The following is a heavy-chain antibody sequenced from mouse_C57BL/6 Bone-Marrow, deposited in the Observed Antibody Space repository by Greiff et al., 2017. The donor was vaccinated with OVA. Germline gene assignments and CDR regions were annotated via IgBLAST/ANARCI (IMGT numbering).Heavy chain of an antibody. Sequence: QVQLQQPGAELEKPGASVKLSCKASGYTFTSYWMQWVKQRPGQGLEWIGEIDPSDSYTNYNQKFKGKATLTVDTSSSTAYMQLSSLTSEDSAVYYCARIYDGYLAWFAYWGQGTLVTVSA. CDR3: ARIYDGYLAWFAY. CDR2: IDPSDSYT. J-gene: IGHJ3*01. D-gene: IGHD2-3*01. V-gene: IGHV1-50*01. CDR1: GYTFTSYW.